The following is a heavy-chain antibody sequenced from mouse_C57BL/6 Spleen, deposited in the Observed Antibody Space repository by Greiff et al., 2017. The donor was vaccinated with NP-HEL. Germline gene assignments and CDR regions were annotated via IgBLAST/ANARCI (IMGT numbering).Heavy chain of an antibody. D-gene: IGHD4-1*01. CDR1: GYTFTDYY. Sequence: EVQLQQSGPELVKPGASVKISCKASGYTFTDYYMNWVKQSHGKSLEWIGDINPNNGGTSYNQKFKGKATLTVDKSSSTACMELRSLTSEDAAVYYCARAGRKTLTGYAMDYWGQGTSVTVSS. J-gene: IGHJ4*01. CDR3: ARAGRKTLTGYAMDY. V-gene: IGHV1-26*01. CDR2: INPNNGGT.